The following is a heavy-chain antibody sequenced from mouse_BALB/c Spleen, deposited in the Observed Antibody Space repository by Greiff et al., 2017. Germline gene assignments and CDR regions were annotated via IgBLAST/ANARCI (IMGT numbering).Heavy chain of an antibody. J-gene: IGHJ2*01. CDR2: IRSKSNNYAT. D-gene: IGHD2-3*01. CDR1: GFTFNTYA. V-gene: IGHV10-1*02. CDR3: VRQDEDGYYVGYFDD. Sequence: EVHLVESGGGLVQPKGSLKLSCAASGFTFNTYAMNWVRQAPGKGLEWVARIRSKSNNYATYYADSVKDRFTISRDDSQSMLYLQMNNLKTEDTAMYYCVRQDEDGYYVGYFDDWGQGTTLTVSS.